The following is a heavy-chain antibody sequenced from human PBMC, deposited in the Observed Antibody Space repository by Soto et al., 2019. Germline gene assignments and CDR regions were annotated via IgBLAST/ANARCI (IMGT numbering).Heavy chain of an antibody. CDR3: VRSGTGRLLTHSWFDT. D-gene: IGHD2-21*01. CDR2: ITTSSAYI. J-gene: IGHJ5*02. Sequence: EVQLVESGGGLVKPGGSLRLSCAASGFTFNTYDMNWVRQAPGKGLEWVSSITTSSAYIYYADSLKGRITISRDNAKNSLVLQMNSLRAEDTAVYYCVRSGTGRLLTHSWFDTWGQGTLVTVSS. V-gene: IGHV3-21*01. CDR1: GFTFNTYD.